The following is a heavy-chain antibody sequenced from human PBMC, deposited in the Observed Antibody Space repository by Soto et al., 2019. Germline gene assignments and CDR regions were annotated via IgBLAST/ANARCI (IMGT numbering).Heavy chain of an antibody. J-gene: IGHJ6*02. CDR3: AREGELLRARYYYDYGRDV. V-gene: IGHV1-69*01. CDR1: GGTVSSYA. Sequence: QVQLVQSGAEVKKPGSSVKVSCKAAGGTVSSYAISWVRQAPGQGLEWMGGIIPIFGTANYAQKFQGRVTITADESTSTDYMELSSLRSEDTAVYYCAREGELLRARYYYDYGRDVWGQGTTVTVTS. D-gene: IGHD1-26*01. CDR2: IIPIFGTA.